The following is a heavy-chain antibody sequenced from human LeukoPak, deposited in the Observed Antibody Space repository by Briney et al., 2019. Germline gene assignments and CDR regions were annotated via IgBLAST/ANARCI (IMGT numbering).Heavy chain of an antibody. J-gene: IGHJ4*02. CDR1: GFTFSSYD. CDR3: ARAKYSSSWYLFDY. Sequence: GGSLRLSCAASGFTFSSYDMHWVRHVTGKGLEWVSAIGTAGDTYYPGSVKGRFTISRENAKNSLYLQMNSLRAGDTAVYYCARAKYSSSWYLFDYWGQGTLVTVSS. V-gene: IGHV3-13*01. D-gene: IGHD6-13*01. CDR2: IGTAGDT.